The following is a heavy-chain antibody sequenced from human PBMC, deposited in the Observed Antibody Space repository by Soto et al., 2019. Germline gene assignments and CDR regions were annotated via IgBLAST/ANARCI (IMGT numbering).Heavy chain of an antibody. CDR2: LNSDGTTT. CDR1: GFTFNDYW. CDR3: ARGANDYTIPRGHDY. J-gene: IGHJ4*02. D-gene: IGHD4-4*01. Sequence: EVQLVESGGALVQPGGSLRLSCAASGFTFNDYWMHWVRQGPGRGLLWVSRLNSDGTTTNYADSVKGRFTISRDNAKNTLSLQMNSLRVEDTAVYYCARGANDYTIPRGHDYWGQGTLVTVSS. V-gene: IGHV3-74*01.